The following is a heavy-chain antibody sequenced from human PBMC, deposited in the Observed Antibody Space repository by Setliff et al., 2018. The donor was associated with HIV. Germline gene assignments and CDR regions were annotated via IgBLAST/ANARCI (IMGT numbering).Heavy chain of an antibody. CDR2: IYHTGRT. D-gene: IGHD3-22*01. V-gene: IGHV4-39*01. J-gene: IGHJ5*02. CDR1: GGSIDNNKYY. CDR3: ASRVYYYDESAILREEGFVP. Sequence: PSETLSLTCSVSGGSIDNNKYYWTWIRQPPGKGLEWTGSIYHTGRTYYNRSLESRLTISIDTSKNQFSLNLSSVTAADTAVYYCASRVYYYDESAILREEGFVPWGQGTLVTVSS.